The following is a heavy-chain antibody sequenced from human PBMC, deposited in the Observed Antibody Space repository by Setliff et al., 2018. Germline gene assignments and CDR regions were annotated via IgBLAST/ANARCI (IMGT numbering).Heavy chain of an antibody. V-gene: IGHV3-48*01. CDR1: GFTFSNYG. D-gene: IGHD3-22*01. CDR2: ISTSSTII. Sequence: GESLKISCVPSGFTFSNYGMTWVRRAPGKGLEWISYISTSSTIIYYADSVKGRFTISRDNANHSLHLQMNSLRAEDTAVYFCARLALTGYDTSGYYYALDYYYYMDVWGKGTTVTVSS. J-gene: IGHJ6*03. CDR3: ARLALTGYDTSGYYYALDYYYYMDV.